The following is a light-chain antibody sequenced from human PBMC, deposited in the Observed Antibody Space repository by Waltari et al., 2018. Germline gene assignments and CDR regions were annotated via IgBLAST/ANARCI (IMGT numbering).Light chain of an antibody. J-gene: IGLJ2*01. Sequence: QSVLTQPTSASGTPGQRVTISCSGGYSNIRNTAVTLYQQLPGTAPKLLIYNDYRRPSGVPDRFSGSKSGTSASLAISGLQSEDEAIYYCAAWDDILNGRVFGGGTKLTVL. CDR1: YSNIRNTA. V-gene: IGLV1-44*01. CDR2: NDY. CDR3: AAWDDILNGRV.